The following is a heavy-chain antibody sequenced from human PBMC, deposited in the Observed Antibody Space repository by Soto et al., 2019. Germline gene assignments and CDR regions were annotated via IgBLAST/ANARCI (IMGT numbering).Heavy chain of an antibody. Sequence: PXGSLRLSCAASGLTFSSYAMHGVRQAPGKGLEWVAVISYDGSNKYYADSVKGRFTISRDNSKNTLYLQMNSLRAEDTAVYYCAREGAAQRDDAFDIWGQGTMATVSS. V-gene: IGHV3-30-3*01. J-gene: IGHJ3*02. CDR3: AREGAAQRDDAFDI. CDR1: GLTFSSYA. D-gene: IGHD6-25*01. CDR2: ISYDGSNK.